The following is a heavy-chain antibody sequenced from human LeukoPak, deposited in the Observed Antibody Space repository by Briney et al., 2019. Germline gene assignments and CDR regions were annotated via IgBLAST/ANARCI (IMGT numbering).Heavy chain of an antibody. CDR2: INHSGST. V-gene: IGHV4-34*01. J-gene: IGHJ6*02. CDR1: GGSFSGYY. Sequence: PSETLSLTCAVYGGSFSGYYWSWIRQPPGKGLEWIGEINHSGSTNYNPSLKSRVTISVDTSKNQFSLKLSSVTAADTAVYYCARGGGSYLRLDYYYNGMDVWGQGTTVTVSS. CDR3: ARGGGSYLRLDYYYNGMDV. D-gene: IGHD1-26*01.